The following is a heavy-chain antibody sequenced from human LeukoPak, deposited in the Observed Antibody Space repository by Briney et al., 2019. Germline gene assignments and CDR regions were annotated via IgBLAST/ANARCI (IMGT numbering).Heavy chain of an antibody. CDR1: GGTFSSYA. CDR3: ASEVYSGYDPGRFDY. D-gene: IGHD5-12*01. V-gene: IGHV1-69*04. Sequence: ASVKVSCKASGGTFSSYAISWVRQAPGQGLEWMGRIIPILGIANYAQKFQGGVTITADKSTSTAYMELSSVTAAGTAVYYCASEVYSGYDPGRFDYWGQGTLVTVSS. J-gene: IGHJ4*02. CDR2: IIPILGIA.